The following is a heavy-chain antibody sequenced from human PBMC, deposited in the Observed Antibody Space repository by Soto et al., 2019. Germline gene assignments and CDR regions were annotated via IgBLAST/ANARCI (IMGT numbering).Heavy chain of an antibody. CDR2: ISSSSGYT. V-gene: IGHV3-11*06. CDR1: GFTFSDHY. J-gene: IGHJ4*02. CDR3: ATDDSSGLDYFDY. D-gene: IGHD3-22*01. Sequence: QVQLVESGGGLVKPGGSLRLSCAGPGFTFSDHYMTWIRQAPGKGLEWVSYISSSSGYTNYVDSVKGRFTISRDNAKNSLYLQMNSLRAEDTAVYYCATDDSSGLDYFDYWGQGTLVTVSS.